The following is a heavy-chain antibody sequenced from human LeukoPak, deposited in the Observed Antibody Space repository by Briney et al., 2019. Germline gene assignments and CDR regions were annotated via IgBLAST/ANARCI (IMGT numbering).Heavy chain of an antibody. CDR3: ATSRIAVAGRDY. CDR1: GFTFDDYG. CDR2: INWSGGST. V-gene: IGHV3-20*04. D-gene: IGHD6-19*01. Sequence: GGSLRLSCAASGFTFDDYGMSWVRQAPGKGLEWVSGINWSGGSTGYADSVKGRFTISRDNAKNSLYLQMNSLRAEDTALCYCATSRIAVAGRDYWGQGTLVTVSS. J-gene: IGHJ4*02.